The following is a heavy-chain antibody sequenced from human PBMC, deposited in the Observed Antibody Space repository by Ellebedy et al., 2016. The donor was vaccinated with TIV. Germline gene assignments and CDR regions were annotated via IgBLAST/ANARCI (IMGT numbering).Heavy chain of an antibody. CDR2: IYYSGSA. D-gene: IGHD3-10*01. J-gene: IGHJ4*02. Sequence: MPSETLSLTCTVSGGSISRYFWSWIRQPPGKGLELIGCIYYSGSANYNPSLKSRVNISVDTSKNQFSLKLSSVTAADTAVYYCARIFATMVPYFDFWGQGTLVTVSS. V-gene: IGHV4-59*01. CDR1: GGSISRYF. CDR3: ARIFATMVPYFDF.